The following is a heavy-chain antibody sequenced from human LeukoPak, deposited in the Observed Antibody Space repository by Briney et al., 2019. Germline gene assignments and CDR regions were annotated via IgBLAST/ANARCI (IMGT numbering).Heavy chain of an antibody. CDR3: ARERAVQGYCSGGRCYINDY. D-gene: IGHD2-15*01. J-gene: IGHJ4*02. Sequence: ASVKVSCKASGYNFSGYYMHWVRQAPGQGLEWMGRINPNSGGTNYAQKFQGRVTMTRDTSIRTAYMELTRLTSDDTAVYYCARERAVQGYCSGGRCYINDYWGQGTLVTVSS. V-gene: IGHV1-2*06. CDR1: GYNFSGYY. CDR2: INPNSGGT.